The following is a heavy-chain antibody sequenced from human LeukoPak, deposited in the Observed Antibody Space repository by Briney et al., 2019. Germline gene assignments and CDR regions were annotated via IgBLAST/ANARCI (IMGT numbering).Heavy chain of an antibody. Sequence: KPSETLSLTCAVYGGSFSGYYWSWIRQPPGKGLEWIGEINHSGSTNYNPSLKSRVTISVDTSKNQFSLKLSSVTAADTAVYYCARVPSNYDILTGYQRVDYFDYWGQGTLVTVSS. V-gene: IGHV4-34*01. CDR2: INHSGST. CDR3: ARVPSNYDILTGYQRVDYFDY. J-gene: IGHJ4*02. D-gene: IGHD3-9*01. CDR1: GGSFSGYY.